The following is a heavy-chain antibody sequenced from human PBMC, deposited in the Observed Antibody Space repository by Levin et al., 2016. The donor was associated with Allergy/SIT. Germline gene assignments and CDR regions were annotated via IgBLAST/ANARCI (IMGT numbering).Heavy chain of an antibody. V-gene: IGHV4-59*08. CDR1: VGSISGYY. CDR2: IYYSGST. CDR3: TRQIGGGHNFGPRLDF. Sequence: SETLSLTCSVSVGSISGYYWSWIRQPPGKGLEWIGYIYYSGSTNYNPSLQSRVTISVDTSKNQFSLKLSSVTAADTAVYYCTRQIGGGHNFGPRLDFWGQGILVTVSS. D-gene: IGHD5-18*01. J-gene: IGHJ4*02.